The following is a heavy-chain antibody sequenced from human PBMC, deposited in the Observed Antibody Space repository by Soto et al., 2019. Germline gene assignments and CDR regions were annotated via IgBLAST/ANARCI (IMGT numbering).Heavy chain of an antibody. CDR3: ARGGRSRSLSGGDCDS. V-gene: IGHV4-34*01. D-gene: IGHD3-10*01. CDR2: IIHSGSA. CDR1: GGSFNDYN. Sequence: PSETLSLTCAVYGGSFNDYNWSWIHQPPGKGLEWIGEIIHSGSATYNPSLKSRVSISVDTSKAQFSLKLMFVTAADSAVYYCARGGRSRSLSGGDCDSWGQGTLVTVSS. J-gene: IGHJ4*02.